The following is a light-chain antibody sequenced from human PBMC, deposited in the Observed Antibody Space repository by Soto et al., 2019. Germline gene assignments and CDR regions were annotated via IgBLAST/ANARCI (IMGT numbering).Light chain of an antibody. CDR1: ETIIRW. J-gene: IGKJ1*01. CDR2: KAS. CDR3: QQYSSYSLT. Sequence: DIQMTQSPSTLSASVGDRVTITCRASETIIRWLAWYQQKPGKAPKLLIYKASSLQSGVPSRFSGSGSRTDFTLTISSLQPDDFATYYCQQYSSYSLTFGQGTKVEIK. V-gene: IGKV1-5*03.